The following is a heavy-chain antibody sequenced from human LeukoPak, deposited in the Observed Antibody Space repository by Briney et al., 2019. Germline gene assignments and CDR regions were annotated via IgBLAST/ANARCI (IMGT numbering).Heavy chain of an antibody. Sequence: GGSLRLSCAASGFTFSSYAMHWVRQAPGKGLEWVAVISYDGSNKYYADSVKGRFTISRDNSKNTLYLQMNSLRAEDTAVYYCARGGVVVITSDGMDVWGQGTTVTVSS. CDR2: ISYDGSNK. CDR1: GFTFSSYA. CDR3: ARGGVVVITSDGMDV. J-gene: IGHJ6*02. D-gene: IGHD3-22*01. V-gene: IGHV3-30-3*01.